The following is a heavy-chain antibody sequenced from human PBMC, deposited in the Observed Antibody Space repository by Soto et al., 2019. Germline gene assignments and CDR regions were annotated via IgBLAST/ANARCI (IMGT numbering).Heavy chain of an antibody. J-gene: IGHJ6*02. Sequence: ASVKVSCKASGYTFTRSGISWVRQAPGQGPEWMGWISSYNGDTNYAQTFQGRVTMTTDTSTSTAYMELRSLRSDDTAVYYCASVCVSAYYYDVMYVRAQGTSDTVSS. CDR2: ISSYNGDT. V-gene: IGHV1-18*01. CDR1: GYTFTRSG. CDR3: ASVCVSAYYYDVMYV.